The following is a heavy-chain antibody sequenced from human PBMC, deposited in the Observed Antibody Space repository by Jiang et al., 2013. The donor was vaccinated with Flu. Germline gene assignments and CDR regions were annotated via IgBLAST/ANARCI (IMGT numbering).Heavy chain of an antibody. CDR2: IIPLSGTV. D-gene: IGHD3-10*01. Sequence: VQLVESGAEVKKPGSSVKVSCKASGGTFSSYALSWVRQAPGQGLEWMGGIIPLSGTVHYAQKFQGRVTITADEATSTAYMELSGLRSEDTAVYYCVRSEDYGSGSFYKNWLDPWGQGTLVTVSS. V-gene: IGHV1-69*01. J-gene: IGHJ5*02. CDR3: VRSEDYGSGSFYKNWLDP. CDR1: GGTFSSYA.